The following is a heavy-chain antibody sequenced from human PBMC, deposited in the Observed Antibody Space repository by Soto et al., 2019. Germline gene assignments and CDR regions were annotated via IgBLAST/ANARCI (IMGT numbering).Heavy chain of an antibody. D-gene: IGHD3-22*01. CDR2: ISNDGSNK. J-gene: IGHJ4*02. CDR1: GFTFSSYG. V-gene: IGHV3-30*18. Sequence: PGGSLRLSCAASGFTFSSYGMHWVRQAPGKGPEWVAVISNDGSNKYYADSVKGRFTISRDNSKNTLYLQMNSLRAEDTAVYYCAKEWVYDSSGWSFDYWGQGTLVTVS. CDR3: AKEWVYDSSGWSFDY.